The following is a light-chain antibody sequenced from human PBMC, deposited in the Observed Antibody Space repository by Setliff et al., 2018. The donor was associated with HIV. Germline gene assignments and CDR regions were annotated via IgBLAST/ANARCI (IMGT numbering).Light chain of an antibody. J-gene: IGLJ1*01. CDR2: EVS. Sequence: QSVLAQPASVSESPGQSITISCTGTRSDVGTYNLVSWYQQHPGKVPKLTIYEVSKRPSGVSNRFSGSKSDNTASLTISGLQAEDEADYYCCSYVGASIYVFGTGTKVTVL. CDR1: RSDVGTYNL. V-gene: IGLV2-23*02. CDR3: CSYVGASIYV.